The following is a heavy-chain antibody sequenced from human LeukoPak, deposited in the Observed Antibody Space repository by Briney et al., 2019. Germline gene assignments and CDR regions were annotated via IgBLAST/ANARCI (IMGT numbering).Heavy chain of an antibody. V-gene: IGHV3-7*01. CDR2: IKQDGSEK. CDR1: GFTFSSYW. D-gene: IGHD5-18*01. CDR3: ASYGAMAYGAFDY. J-gene: IGHJ4*02. Sequence: GGSLRLSCAASGFTFSSYWMSWVRQAPGKGLEWVANIKQDGSEKYYVDSVKGRFTISRDNAKNSLYLQMDSLRAEDTAVYYCASYGAMAYGAFDYWGQGTLVTVSS.